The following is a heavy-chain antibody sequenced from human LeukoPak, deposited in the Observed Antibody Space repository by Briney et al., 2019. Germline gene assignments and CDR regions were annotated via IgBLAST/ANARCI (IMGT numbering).Heavy chain of an antibody. Sequence: GGSLRLSCVASGFTFSNYAMSWVRQVPGKGLEWVSGITGSGGSTFYAGGSTYYADSVKGRFTISRDNSKSTVYLQMNSLRVEDAAVYYCSKDLTSDFGGDLDPWGQGTLVTVSS. CDR3: SKDLTSDFGGDLDP. CDR2: ITGSGGSTFYAGGST. D-gene: IGHD3-10*01. CDR1: GFTFSNYA. J-gene: IGHJ5*02. V-gene: IGHV3-23*01.